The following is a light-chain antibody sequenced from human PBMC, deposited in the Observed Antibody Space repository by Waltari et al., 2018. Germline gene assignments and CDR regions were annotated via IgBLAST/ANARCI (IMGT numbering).Light chain of an antibody. V-gene: IGKV3-15*01. CDR1: QSVGSN. CDR3: QQYNTWPS. J-gene: IGKJ4*01. Sequence: EIVMTQSPVTLSVSPGERASLSCRASQSVGSNLAWYQQRPGQAPRLLINGASTRATGIPARFSGSGSGTEFTLTISSLQSEDFVVYYCQQYNTWPSFGGGTKVEI. CDR2: GAS.